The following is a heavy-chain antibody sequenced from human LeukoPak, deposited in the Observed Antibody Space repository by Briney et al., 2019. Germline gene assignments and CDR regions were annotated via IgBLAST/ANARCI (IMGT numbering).Heavy chain of an antibody. D-gene: IGHD6-13*01. CDR2: ISGSGGST. CDR1: GFTFSSYW. Sequence: GGSLRLSCAASGFTFSSYWMHWVRQAPGKGLEWVSAISGSGGSTYYADSVKGRFTISRDNSKNTLYLQMNSLRAEDTAVYYCAKDTTHSGYSSSWYGASGYWGQGTLVTVSS. CDR3: AKDTTHSGYSSSWYGASGY. J-gene: IGHJ4*02. V-gene: IGHV3-23*01.